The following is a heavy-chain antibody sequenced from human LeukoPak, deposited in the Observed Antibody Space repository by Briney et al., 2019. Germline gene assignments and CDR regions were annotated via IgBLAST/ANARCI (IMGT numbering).Heavy chain of an antibody. CDR3: AKQSYARSLGE. CDR1: GFPFSDFS. CDR2: TNSGGTST. D-gene: IGHD2-8*01. J-gene: IGHJ4*02. Sequence: EGSLRLSCATSGFPFSDFSMSWVRQAPGKGLEWTSTTNSGGTSTYYAESVKGRFTISRDNSKNTLYLQMSSLRVEDTAVYYCAKQSYARSLGEGGPGTLVSVSS. V-gene: IGHV3-23*01.